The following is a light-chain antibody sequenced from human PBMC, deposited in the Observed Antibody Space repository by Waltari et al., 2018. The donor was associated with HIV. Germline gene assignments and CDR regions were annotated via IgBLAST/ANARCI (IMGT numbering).Light chain of an antibody. Sequence: QSALTQPASVSGSPGQSITISCTGTRSYVGGYNYLSWYQQYPGKVPKLMIYEVSNRPAGVSNRFAASKSGNTASLTISGLQAEDEAEYYCSSYTSRNTLVFGGGTKLTVL. J-gene: IGLJ3*02. CDR1: RSYVGGYNY. CDR2: EVS. CDR3: SSYTSRNTLV. V-gene: IGLV2-14*01.